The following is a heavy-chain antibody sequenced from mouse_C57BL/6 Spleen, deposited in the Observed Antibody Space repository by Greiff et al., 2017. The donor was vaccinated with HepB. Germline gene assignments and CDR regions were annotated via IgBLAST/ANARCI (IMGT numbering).Heavy chain of an antibody. CDR1: GFTFSSYA. D-gene: IGHD4-1*02. CDR2: ISDGGSYT. CDR3: ARAQLGFYAMDY. J-gene: IGHJ4*01. Sequence: EVQLVESGGGLVKPGGSLKLSCAASGFTFSSYAMSWVRQTPEKRLEWVATISDGGSYTYYPDNVKGRFTISRDNAKNNLYLQMSHLKSEDTAMYYCARAQLGFYAMDYWGQGTSVTVSS. V-gene: IGHV5-4*01.